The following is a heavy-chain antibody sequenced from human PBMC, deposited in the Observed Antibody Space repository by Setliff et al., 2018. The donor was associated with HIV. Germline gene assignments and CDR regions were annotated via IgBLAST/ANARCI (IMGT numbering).Heavy chain of an antibody. CDR2: MYFRGNA. D-gene: IGHD3-10*01. J-gene: IGHJ6*02. V-gene: IGHV4-59*11. Sequence: KASETLSLTCTVSGVSISSHYWSWIRQAPGKGLEWIGTMYFRGNARNSPSLKSRVAISVDTSKNQLSLNLTSVTAADTAVYYCARVETTVRGATYGMDVWGRGTTVTVSS. CDR1: GVSISSHY. CDR3: ARVETTVRGATYGMDV.